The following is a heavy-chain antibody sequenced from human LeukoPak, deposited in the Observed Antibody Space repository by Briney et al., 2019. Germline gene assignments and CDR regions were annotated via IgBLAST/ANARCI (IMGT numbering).Heavy chain of an antibody. CDR2: ISSSSSYI. CDR3: ARDEYYYDSSGYAFDY. V-gene: IGHV3-21*01. Sequence: GGSLRLSCAASGFTFSSYSMNWVRQAPGKGLEWVSSISSSSSYIYYADSVKGRFTISRDNAKNSLYLQMNSLRAEDTAVYYCARDEYYYDSSGYAFDYWGQGTLVTVSS. D-gene: IGHD3-22*01. J-gene: IGHJ4*02. CDR1: GFTFSSYS.